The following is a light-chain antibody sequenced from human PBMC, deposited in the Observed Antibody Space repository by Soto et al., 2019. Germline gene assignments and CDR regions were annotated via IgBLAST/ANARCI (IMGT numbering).Light chain of an antibody. CDR3: MQSTQLPPT. CDR1: QSVSSSY. V-gene: IGKV3D-20*02. CDR2: EVS. J-gene: IGKJ5*01. Sequence: IVLTQSPGTLSLSPGERATLSCRASQSVSSSYLAWYLQKPGQSPQLLIYEVSTRVSGVPDRFSGSGSGTDFTLEISRVETDDVGIYYCMQSTQLPPTFGQGTRLEIK.